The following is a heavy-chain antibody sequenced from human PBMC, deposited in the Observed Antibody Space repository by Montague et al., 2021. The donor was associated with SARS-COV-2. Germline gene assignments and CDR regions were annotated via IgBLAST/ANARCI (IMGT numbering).Heavy chain of an antibody. D-gene: IGHD1-26*01. J-gene: IGHJ2*01. V-gene: IGHV4-59*01. Sequence: SETLSLTCSVSGASMRTFYWTWIRESPGRGLERIGYISNSGITNYNPSLKSRATISLDTSKTQFSLKLTSVTTSDTALYYCAGDLGWGRWYIDVWGRGTLVTVSS. CDR3: AGDLGWGRWYIDV. CDR2: ISNSGIT. CDR1: GASMRTFY.